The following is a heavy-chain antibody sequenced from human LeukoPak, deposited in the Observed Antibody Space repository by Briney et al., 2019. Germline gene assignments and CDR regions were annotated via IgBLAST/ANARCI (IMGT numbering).Heavy chain of an antibody. Sequence: GASVKVSCKASGYIFNTYGTSWVRQAPGQGLEWMGWISAYRVTMTTDTSTSTAYMELRSLRSDDTAVYYCARPIAAAIIYYFDYWGQGTLVTVSS. J-gene: IGHJ4*02. D-gene: IGHD6-13*01. CDR3: ARPIAAAIIYYFDY. V-gene: IGHV1-18*01. CDR2: ISAY. CDR1: GYIFNTYG.